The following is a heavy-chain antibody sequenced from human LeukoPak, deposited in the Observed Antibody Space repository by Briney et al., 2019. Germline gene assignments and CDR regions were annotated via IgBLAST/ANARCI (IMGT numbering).Heavy chain of an antibody. CDR2: ISYDGSNK. D-gene: IGHD2-15*01. V-gene: IGHV3-30*01. CDR1: GFTFSSYA. CDR3: ARTWVVAATYFDY. J-gene: IGHJ4*02. Sequence: GGSLRLSCAASGFTFSSYAMHWVRQAPGKGLEWVAVISYDGSNKYYADSVKGRFTISRDNSKNTLYLQMNSLRAEDTAVYYCARTWVVAATYFDYWGQGTLVTVSS.